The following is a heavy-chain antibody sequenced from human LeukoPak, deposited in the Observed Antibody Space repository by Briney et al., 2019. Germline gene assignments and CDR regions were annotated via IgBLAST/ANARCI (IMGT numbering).Heavy chain of an antibody. CDR1: ARSISSYY. CDR2: IYSSEST. Sequence: DSLSPAFTLAARSISSYYCSSIRQPPGKGLWCIVYIYSSESTNYNPPLKSRVTISVDTSKNQFSVKLSSVTAAYTAVYYCARHGTYDFWSGYYPGFDYWGQGTLVTVSS. CDR3: ARHGTYDFWSGYYPGFDY. V-gene: IGHV4-4*09. D-gene: IGHD3-3*01. J-gene: IGHJ4*02.